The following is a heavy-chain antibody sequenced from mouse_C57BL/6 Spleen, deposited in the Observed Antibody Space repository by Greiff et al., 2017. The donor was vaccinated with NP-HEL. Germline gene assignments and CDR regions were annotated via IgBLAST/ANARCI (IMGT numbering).Heavy chain of an antibody. D-gene: IGHD1-1*01. CDR2: INPNYGTT. V-gene: IGHV1-39*01. CDR3: AIGSSYGYFDY. J-gene: IGHJ2*01. CDR1: GYSFTDYN. Sequence: EVQVVESGPELVKPGASVKISCKASGYSFTDYNMNWVKQSNGKSLEWIGVINPNYGTTSYNQKFKGTATLTVDQSSSTAYMQLNSLTSEDSAVDYCAIGSSYGYFDYWGQGTTLTVSS.